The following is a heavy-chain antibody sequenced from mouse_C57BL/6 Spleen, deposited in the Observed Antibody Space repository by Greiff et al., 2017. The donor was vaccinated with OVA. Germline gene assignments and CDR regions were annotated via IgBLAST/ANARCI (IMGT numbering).Heavy chain of an antibody. D-gene: IGHD1-1*01. V-gene: IGHV1-50*01. CDR1: GYTFTSYW. Sequence: QVQLQQPGAELVKPGASVKLSCKASGYTFTSYWMQWVKQRPGQGLEWIGEIDPSDSYTNYNQKLKGKATLTVDTSSSTAYMQLSSLTSEDSAVYYCAREDYYGSSYWGQGTTLTVSS. J-gene: IGHJ2*01. CDR2: IDPSDSYT. CDR3: AREDYYGSSY.